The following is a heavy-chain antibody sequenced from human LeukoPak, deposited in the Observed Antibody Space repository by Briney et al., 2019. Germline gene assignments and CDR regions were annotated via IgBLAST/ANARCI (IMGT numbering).Heavy chain of an antibody. V-gene: IGHV3-7*03. CDR3: ARGGGLDV. J-gene: IGHJ6*02. CDR1: GFTFSSYY. Sequence: PGGSLRLSCAASGFTFSSYYMNWARQAPGKGLEWVASINHNGNVNYYVDSVKGRFTISRDNAKNSLYLQMSNLRAEDTAVYFCARGGGLDVWGQGATVTVSS. CDR2: INHNGNVN. D-gene: IGHD3-16*01.